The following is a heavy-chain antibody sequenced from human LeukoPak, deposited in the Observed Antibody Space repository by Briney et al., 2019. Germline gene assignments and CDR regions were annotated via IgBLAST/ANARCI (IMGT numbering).Heavy chain of an antibody. Sequence: GGSLRLSCAASGFTVSSNYMSWVRQAPGKGLEWVSAISGSGGSTYYADSVKGRFTISRDNSKNTLYLQMNSLRAEDTAVYYCATEGYCSGGSRVDYWGQGTLVTVSS. V-gene: IGHV3-23*01. CDR2: ISGSGGST. J-gene: IGHJ4*02. D-gene: IGHD2-15*01. CDR1: GFTVSSNY. CDR3: ATEGYCSGGSRVDY.